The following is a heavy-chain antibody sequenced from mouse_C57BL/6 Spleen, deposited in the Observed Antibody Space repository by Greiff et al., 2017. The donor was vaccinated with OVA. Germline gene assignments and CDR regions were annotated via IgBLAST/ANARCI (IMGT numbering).Heavy chain of an antibody. CDR3: ARWVTTVVATRYFDV. CDR2: IYPRSGNT. Sequence: VQLVESGAELARPGASVKLSCKASGYTFTSYGISWVKQRTGQGLEWIGEIYPRSGNTYYTEKFKGKATLTADKSSSTAYMELRSLTSEDSAVYFCARWVTTVVATRYFDVGGTGTTVTVSS. J-gene: IGHJ1*03. V-gene: IGHV1-81*01. CDR1: GYTFTSYG. D-gene: IGHD1-1*01.